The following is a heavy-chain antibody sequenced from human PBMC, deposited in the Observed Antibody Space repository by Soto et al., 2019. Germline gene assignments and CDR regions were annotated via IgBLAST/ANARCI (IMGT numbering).Heavy chain of an antibody. CDR3: ARDGDSLLWFGELPTLHPYYFDY. D-gene: IGHD3-10*01. J-gene: IGHJ4*02. V-gene: IGHV3-33*01. CDR2: IWYDGSNK. CDR1: GFTFSSYG. Sequence: QVQLVESGGGVVQPGRSLRLSCAASGFTFSSYGMHWVRQAPGKGLEWVAVIWYDGSNKYYADSVKGRFTISRDNSKNTLYLQMNSLRAEDTAVYYCARDGDSLLWFGELPTLHPYYFDYWGQGTLVTVSS.